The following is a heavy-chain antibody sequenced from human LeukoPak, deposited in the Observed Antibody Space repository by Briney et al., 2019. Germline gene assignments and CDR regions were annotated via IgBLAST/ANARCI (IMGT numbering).Heavy chain of an antibody. J-gene: IGHJ6*03. CDR1: GFTFDDYG. CDR2: INLNGGST. V-gene: IGHV3-20*01. Sequence: RGSLRLSCAASGFTFDDYGMSWVPHGPGKGVGWVSGINLNGGSTVYADSVKGRFTISRDKSKNSLYLQMNSLRAEDTALYHCARTIAAAGTVEYCYMDFWGKGTTVTISS. D-gene: IGHD6-13*01. CDR3: ARTIAAAGTVEYCYMDF.